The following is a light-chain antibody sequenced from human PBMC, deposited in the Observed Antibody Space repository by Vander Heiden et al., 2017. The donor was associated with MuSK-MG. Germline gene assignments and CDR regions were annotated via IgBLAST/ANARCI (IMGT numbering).Light chain of an antibody. CDR2: DAS. CDR3: KRKDNPLT. V-gene: IGKV1-33*01. CDR1: QDISNY. Sequence: DIQMTQSPSSLSASVGDRVTITCQASQDISNYLNWYQQKPGKAPKLLIYDASNLETGAQSRSSGSGLGKDFTSTISSRKPEEIAKNYGKRKDNPLTFGPGTKVDIK. J-gene: IGKJ3*01.